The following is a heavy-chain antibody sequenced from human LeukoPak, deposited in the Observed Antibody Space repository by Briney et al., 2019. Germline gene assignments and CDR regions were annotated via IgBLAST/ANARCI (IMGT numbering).Heavy chain of an antibody. J-gene: IGHJ4*02. Sequence: GESLKISCKCSGYSFTSYWIGWVRQKPGKGLEWMGIIYPGDSDTRYSPSFQGQVTISADKSISTAYLQWSSLKASDTAMYYCARAGYSSSRYFDYWGQGTLVTVSS. CDR3: ARAGYSSSRYFDY. CDR2: IYPGDSDT. V-gene: IGHV5-51*01. CDR1: GYSFTSYW. D-gene: IGHD6-13*01.